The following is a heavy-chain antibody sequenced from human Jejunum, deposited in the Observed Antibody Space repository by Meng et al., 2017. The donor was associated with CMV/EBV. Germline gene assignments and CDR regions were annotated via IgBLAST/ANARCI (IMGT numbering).Heavy chain of an antibody. Sequence: SGFTFSRDTMHWIRQAPGKGLEWVALVSQDGRNKYYADSVKGRFTVSRDNSKNTLDLQMNSLRPGDTAMYYCARERQLELDAFDVWGQGTMVTVS. D-gene: IGHD1-1*01. CDR2: VSQDGRNK. J-gene: IGHJ3*01. CDR3: ARERQLELDAFDV. V-gene: IGHV3-30*04. CDR1: GFTFSRDT.